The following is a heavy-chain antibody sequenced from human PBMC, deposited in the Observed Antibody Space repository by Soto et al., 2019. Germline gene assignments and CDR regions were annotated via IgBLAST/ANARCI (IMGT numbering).Heavy chain of an antibody. Sequence: EVQLVESGGGLVQPGGSLRLSCAASGFTFSGYWMSWVRQAPGKGLEWVANIKQDGSEQFYVDSVKGRFTISRDNAKISLYLKRNSLRAEDTAVYYCAREAVWGQGTTVTVSS. CDR3: AREAV. J-gene: IGHJ6*02. V-gene: IGHV3-7*05. CDR1: GFTFSGYW. CDR2: IKQDGSEQ.